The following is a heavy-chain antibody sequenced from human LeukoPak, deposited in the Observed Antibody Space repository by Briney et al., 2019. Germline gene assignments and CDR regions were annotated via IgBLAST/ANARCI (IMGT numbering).Heavy chain of an antibody. CDR3: ARGYCSGGSCYSVGYFDY. J-gene: IGHJ4*02. CDR2: IYYSGGT. D-gene: IGHD2-15*01. V-gene: IGHV4-59*06. CDR1: GGSISSYY. Sequence: SETLSLTCTVSGGSISSYYWSWIRQPPGKGLEWIGYIYYSGGTYYNPSLKSRVTISVDTSKNQFSLKLSSVTAADTAVYYCARGYCSGGSCYSVGYFDYWGQGTLVTVSS.